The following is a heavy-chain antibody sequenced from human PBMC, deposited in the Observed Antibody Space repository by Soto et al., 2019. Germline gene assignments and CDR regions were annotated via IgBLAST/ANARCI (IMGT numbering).Heavy chain of an antibody. V-gene: IGHV3-23*01. J-gene: IGHJ4*02. CDR3: AKEGLLGYCSGGSCYSLDY. CDR2: ISGSGGST. D-gene: IGHD2-15*01. CDR1: GFTFSSYA. Sequence: GGSLRLSCAASGFTFSSYAMSWVRQAPGKGLEWVSAISGSGGSTYYADSVRGRFTNSRDNSKNTLYRQMNSLRAEDTAVYYCAKEGLLGYCSGGSCYSLDYWGQGTLVTVSS.